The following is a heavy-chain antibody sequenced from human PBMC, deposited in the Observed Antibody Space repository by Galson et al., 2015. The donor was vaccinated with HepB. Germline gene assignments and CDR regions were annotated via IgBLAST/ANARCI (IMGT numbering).Heavy chain of an antibody. CDR3: AKDSRYISGWYTGRGGLDF. J-gene: IGHJ4*02. Sequence: SLRLSCAASGFTFSDYYMHWVRQAPGKGLEWVAILSYDGRNTYSADSVKGRFTVSRDNSKNTLYLQLNSLRPEDTAVYYCAKDSRYISGWYTGRGGLDFWGQGTLVTVSS. CDR2: LSYDGRNT. V-gene: IGHV3-30*18. D-gene: IGHD6-19*01. CDR1: GFTFSDYY.